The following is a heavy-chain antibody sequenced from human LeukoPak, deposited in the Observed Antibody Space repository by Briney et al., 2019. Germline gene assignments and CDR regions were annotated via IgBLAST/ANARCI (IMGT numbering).Heavy chain of an antibody. V-gene: IGHV3-53*01. CDR2: IYSGGST. Sequence: GGSLRLSCAASGFTVSSNYMSWVRQAPGKGLEWVSVIYSGGSTDYADSVKGRFTISRDNSKNTLYLQMNSLRAEDTAVYYCARESNYGDSAFFYYYYGMDVWGQGTTVTVSS. CDR1: GFTVSSNY. D-gene: IGHD4-17*01. CDR3: ARESNYGDSAFFYYYYGMDV. J-gene: IGHJ6*02.